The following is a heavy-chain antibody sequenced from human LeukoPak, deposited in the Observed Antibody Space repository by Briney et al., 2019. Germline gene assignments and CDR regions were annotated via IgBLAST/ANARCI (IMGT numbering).Heavy chain of an antibody. J-gene: IGHJ5*02. CDR2: ISGSGGST. D-gene: IGHD2-15*01. Sequence: GGSLRLSCAASGFTFSSYGMSWVRQAPGKGLEWVSAISGSGGSTYYADSVKGRFTISRDNSKNTLYLQMNSLRAEDTAVYYCARGPLLPVSWFDPWGQGTLVTVSS. CDR1: GFTFSSYG. CDR3: ARGPLLPVSWFDP. V-gene: IGHV3-23*01.